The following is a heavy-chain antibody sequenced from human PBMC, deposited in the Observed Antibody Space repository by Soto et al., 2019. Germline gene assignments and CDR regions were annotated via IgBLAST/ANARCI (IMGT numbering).Heavy chain of an antibody. D-gene: IGHD3-22*01. CDR1: GYSFTDSW. CDR2: IDPSDSYT. Sequence: GESLKISCKGSGYSFTDSWINWVRQMPGKGLEWMGKIDPSDSYTSYSPSFQGHVTISADKSISTAYLQWSSLRASDTAMYYCATLRGNYYDSSGYYSSLGHWGQGTLVTVS. J-gene: IGHJ5*02. CDR3: ATLRGNYYDSSGYYSSLGH. V-gene: IGHV5-10-1*01.